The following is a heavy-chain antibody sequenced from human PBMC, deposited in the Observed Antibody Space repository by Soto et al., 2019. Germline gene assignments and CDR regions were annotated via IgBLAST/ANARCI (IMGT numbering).Heavy chain of an antibody. Sequence: EVQLLESGGTLVQPGGSLRLSCVASGFSFSNYALSWVRQAPGKGLEWVSTFSAGGRTYYADSVKGRFTIARDSSQNTVHLQISERRPEDTAVYYFAKESMPEHYGDTLFDYWGQGTRVTVSS. CDR2: FSAGGRT. V-gene: IGHV3-23*01. CDR1: GFSFSNYA. D-gene: IGHD4-17*01. J-gene: IGHJ4*02. CDR3: AKESMPEHYGDTLFDY.